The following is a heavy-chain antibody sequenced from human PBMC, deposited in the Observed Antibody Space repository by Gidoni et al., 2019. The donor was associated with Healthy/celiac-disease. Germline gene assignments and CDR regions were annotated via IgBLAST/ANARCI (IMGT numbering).Heavy chain of an antibody. Sequence: QVQLQQWGAGLLKPSETLSLTCAVYGGSFSDYYWTWIRQPPGKGLEWIGEINHGGSTTYNPARESRVTISVDTSKKQFSLRVSSVTAADTAVYYCARVKGLSSSGWDYFDNWGQGTLVTVSS. D-gene: IGHD6-19*01. V-gene: IGHV4-34*01. CDR1: GGSFSDYY. CDR3: ARVKGLSSSGWDYFDN. J-gene: IGHJ4*02. CDR2: INHGGST.